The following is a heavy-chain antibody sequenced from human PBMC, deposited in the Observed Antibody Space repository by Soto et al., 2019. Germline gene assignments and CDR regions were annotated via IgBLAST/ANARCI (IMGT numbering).Heavy chain of an antibody. Sequence: PGESLKISCQASGYNFATYWIAWVRQMSGKGLEYMGIIYPGNSDARYSPSFQGQVTFSADKSISTAYLHWSSLKASDTAMYYCARHGFYGDYASNYFDPWGQGTLVTV. CDR3: ARHGFYGDYASNYFDP. CDR2: IYPGNSDA. J-gene: IGHJ5*02. V-gene: IGHV5-51*01. D-gene: IGHD4-17*01. CDR1: GYNFATYW.